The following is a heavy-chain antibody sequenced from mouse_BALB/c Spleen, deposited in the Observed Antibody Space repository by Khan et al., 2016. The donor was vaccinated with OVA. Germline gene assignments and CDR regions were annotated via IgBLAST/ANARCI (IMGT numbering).Heavy chain of an antibody. D-gene: IGHD1-1*01. Sequence: QVQLKESGAELARPGASVKMSCKASGYTFTSYTIHWVKQRPGQGLEWIGYINPTNIYTNYNQKFRDKATLTADKSSRTAYMQLSSLTSDDDAVYYCSRAGEYHYNYGAWFDYWGQGTLVTVSA. J-gene: IGHJ3*01. V-gene: IGHV1-4*01. CDR2: INPTNIYT. CDR1: GYTFTSYT. CDR3: SRAGEYHYNYGAWFDY.